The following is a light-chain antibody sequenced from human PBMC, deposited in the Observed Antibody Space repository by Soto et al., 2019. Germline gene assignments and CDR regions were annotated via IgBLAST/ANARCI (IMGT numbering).Light chain of an antibody. V-gene: IGKV1-5*03. CDR1: QSISSW. J-gene: IGKJ1*01. CDR2: KAS. Sequence: DIQMTQSPSTLSASVGDRVTITCRASQSISSWLAWYHQKPGKAPKLLIYKASSLESGVPSRFSGSGSGTEFTLTISSLQPDDFATYYCQQDDSLRTFGQGTKVEIK. CDR3: QQDDSLRT.